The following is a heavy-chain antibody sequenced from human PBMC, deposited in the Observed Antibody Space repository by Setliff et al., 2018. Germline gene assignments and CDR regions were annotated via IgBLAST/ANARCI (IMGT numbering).Heavy chain of an antibody. V-gene: IGHV1-69*05. J-gene: IGHJ5*02. CDR1: RDSFNNYA. Sequence: ASVKVSCKASRDSFNNYAISWVRQAPGQGLEWMGGIIPMFGTPAYAQKFQDRVTITTDESTSTAYMELDSLRSEDTAVCYCARSPAVLGIVYLDPWGQGTLVTVS. D-gene: IGHD2-15*01. CDR3: ARSPAVLGIVYLDP. CDR2: IIPMFGTP.